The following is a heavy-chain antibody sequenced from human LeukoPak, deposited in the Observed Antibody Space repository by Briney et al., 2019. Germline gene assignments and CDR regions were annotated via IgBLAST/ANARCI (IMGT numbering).Heavy chain of an antibody. D-gene: IGHD3-10*01. Sequence: PGGSLRLSCAASGFTFSSHGMSWVRQAPGKGLEWVSTIRGSGDNTYYADSVKGRVTISIDNSKNTLYLQMNSLRAEDTAVYYCVRVTYGSGTYGAFDYWGQGTLVTVSS. CDR2: IRGSGDNT. CDR3: VRVTYGSGTYGAFDY. V-gene: IGHV3-23*01. CDR1: GFTFSSHG. J-gene: IGHJ4*02.